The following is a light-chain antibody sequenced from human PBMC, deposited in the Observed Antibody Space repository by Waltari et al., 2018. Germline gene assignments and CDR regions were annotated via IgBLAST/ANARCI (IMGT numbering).Light chain of an antibody. Sequence: QSVLTQPPSASGTPGQRVTLSCSGTYSNIGNNAVNSYQQLPGKAPNLLIYRNDQRPSGVPDRFSGSKSGSSASLAIGGLQTGDEADYYCGTWDTSLSALIFGGGTKLTVL. V-gene: IGLV1-44*01. CDR1: YSNIGNNA. J-gene: IGLJ2*01. CDR3: GTWDTSLSALI. CDR2: RND.